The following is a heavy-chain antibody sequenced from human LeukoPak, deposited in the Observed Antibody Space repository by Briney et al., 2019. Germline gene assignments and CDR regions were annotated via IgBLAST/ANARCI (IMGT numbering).Heavy chain of an antibody. V-gene: IGHV4-34*01. J-gene: IGHJ3*02. D-gene: IGHD4-17*01. CDR1: GGSFIGFH. Sequence: SETLSLTCAVYGGSFIGFHWNWIRQAPGKGLEWIGDINHSGSTNYDPSLTSRVTISVDPSKNQFSLNLSSVTAADTAVYYCARHVVNGDYRAFDIWGQGTMVTVSS. CDR2: INHSGST. CDR3: ARHVVNGDYRAFDI.